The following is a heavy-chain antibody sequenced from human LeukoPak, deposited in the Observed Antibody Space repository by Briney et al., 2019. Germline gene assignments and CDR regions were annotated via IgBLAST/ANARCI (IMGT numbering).Heavy chain of an antibody. CDR2: ISWNSGSI. Sequence: GGSLRLSCTASGFTFDDYTLHWVRQAPGKGLEWVSGISWNSGSIGYADSVKGRFTISRDNAKNSLYLQMNSLRAEDTALYYCAKVKEESSGWYGYFDYWGQGTLVTVSS. D-gene: IGHD6-19*01. J-gene: IGHJ4*03. CDR1: GFTFDDYT. V-gene: IGHV3-9*01. CDR3: AKVKEESSGWYGYFDY.